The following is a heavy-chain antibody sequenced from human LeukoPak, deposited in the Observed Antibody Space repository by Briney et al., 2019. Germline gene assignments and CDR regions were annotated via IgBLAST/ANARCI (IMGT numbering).Heavy chain of an antibody. Sequence: GGSLRLSCVASGLTFSRYTMNWVRQAPGKGLEWVSAISGSSDHIHYVDSMKGRFTISRDNAKNSLYLQMNSLTAEDTAVYYCARDFFDSSGHYYDAYWGQGTLVTVSS. CDR1: GLTFSRYT. D-gene: IGHD6-19*01. V-gene: IGHV3-21*01. CDR2: ISGSSDHI. CDR3: ARDFFDSSGHYYDAY. J-gene: IGHJ4*02.